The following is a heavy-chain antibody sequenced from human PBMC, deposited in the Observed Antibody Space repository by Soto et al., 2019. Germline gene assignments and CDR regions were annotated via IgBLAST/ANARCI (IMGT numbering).Heavy chain of an antibody. Sequence: GGSLRLSCAASGFTFSSYGMHWVRQAPGKGLEWVAVIWYDGSNKYYADSVKGRFTISRDNSKNTLYLQMNSLRAEDTAVYYCAADGEIFAFDIWGQGTMVTVSS. D-gene: IGHD3-10*01. CDR2: IWYDGSNK. J-gene: IGHJ3*02. CDR3: AADGEIFAFDI. V-gene: IGHV3-33*01. CDR1: GFTFSSYG.